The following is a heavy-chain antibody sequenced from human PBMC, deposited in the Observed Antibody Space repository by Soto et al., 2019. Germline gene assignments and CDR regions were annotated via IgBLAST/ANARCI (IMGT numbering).Heavy chain of an antibody. V-gene: IGHV4-31*03. CDR3: ARVVAATHNDY. CDR1: GGSISSGGYY. D-gene: IGHD2-15*01. J-gene: IGHJ4*02. Sequence: QVQLQESGPGLVKPSQTLSLTCTVSGGSISSGGYYWSWIRQHPGKGLEWIGYIYYSGSTYYNPSRKSRVTISVDTAKNQFTLKLSSVTAADTAVYSCARVVAATHNDYWGQGTLVTVSS. CDR2: IYYSGST.